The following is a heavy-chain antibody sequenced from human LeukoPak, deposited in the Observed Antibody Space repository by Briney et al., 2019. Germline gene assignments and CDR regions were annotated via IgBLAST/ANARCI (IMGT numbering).Heavy chain of an antibody. CDR1: GFTFSSYA. CDR2: ISGSGGST. D-gene: IGHD4-23*01. Sequence: GGSLRLSCAASGFTFSSYAMSWVRQAPGKGLERVSAISGSGGSTYYADSVKGRFTISRDNSKNTLYLQMNSLRAEDTAVYYCAKYDGGNSGVDYWGQGTLVTVSS. CDR3: AKYDGGNSGVDY. J-gene: IGHJ4*02. V-gene: IGHV3-23*01.